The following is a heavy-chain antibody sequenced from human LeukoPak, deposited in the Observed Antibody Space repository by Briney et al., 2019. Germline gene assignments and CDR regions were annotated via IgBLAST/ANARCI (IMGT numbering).Heavy chain of an antibody. Sequence: PSETLSLTCAVYGGSFSVYYWSWIRQPPGKGLEWIGEINHSGSTNYNPSLKSRVTISVDTSKNQFSLKLSSVTAADTAVYYCARRGPYYYGSGIWGQGTLVTVSS. CDR2: INHSGST. J-gene: IGHJ4*02. CDR3: ARRGPYYYGSGI. V-gene: IGHV4-34*01. CDR1: GGSFSVYY. D-gene: IGHD3-10*01.